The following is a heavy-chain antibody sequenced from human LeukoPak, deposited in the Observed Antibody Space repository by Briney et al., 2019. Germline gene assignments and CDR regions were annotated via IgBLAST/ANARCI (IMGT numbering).Heavy chain of an antibody. CDR2: IDPSGGGT. CDR3: ARAVVRSPVYCDY. J-gene: IGHJ4*02. Sequence: ASVKVSCKASGYTFTTYYMHWVRQAPGQGLEWMGIIDPSGGGTNYAQKFQGRVTMTRDTSTSTVYMELSSLRSEDTAVYYCARAVVRSPVYCDYWGQGTLVTVSS. D-gene: IGHD4-23*01. V-gene: IGHV1-46*01. CDR1: GYTFTTYY.